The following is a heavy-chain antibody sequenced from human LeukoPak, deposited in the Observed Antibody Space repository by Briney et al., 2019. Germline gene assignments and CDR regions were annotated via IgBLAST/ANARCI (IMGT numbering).Heavy chain of an antibody. V-gene: IGHV1-18*01. Sequence: ASVKVSCKASGYTFTSYGISWVRQAPGQGLEWMGWISAYNGNTNYAQKLQGRVTMTTDTSTSTAYMELRNLRSDDTAVYYCVSVKYYGSLDYWGQGTLVTVSS. CDR3: VSVKYYGSLDY. CDR1: GYTFTSYG. J-gene: IGHJ4*02. CDR2: ISAYNGNT. D-gene: IGHD3-10*01.